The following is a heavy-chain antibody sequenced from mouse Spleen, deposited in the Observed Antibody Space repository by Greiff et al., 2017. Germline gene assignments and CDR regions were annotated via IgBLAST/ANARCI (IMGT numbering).Heavy chain of an antibody. J-gene: IGHJ4*01. CDR2: IDPSDSYT. CDR3: ARTGDMDY. CDR1: GYTFTSYW. Sequence: QVQLKQPGAELVKPGASVKLSCKASGYTFTSYWMQWVKQRPGQGLEWIGEIDPSDSYTNYNQKFKGKATLTVDTSSSTAYMQLSSLTSEDSAVYYCARTGDMDYWGQGTSVTVSS. V-gene: IGHV1-50*01.